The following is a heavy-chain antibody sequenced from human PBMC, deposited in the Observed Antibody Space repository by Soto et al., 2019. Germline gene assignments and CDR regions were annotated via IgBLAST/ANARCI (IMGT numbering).Heavy chain of an antibody. Sequence: ASEKVSCKASGYTFTSYGISWVRQAPGQGLEWMGWISAYNGNTNYAQKLQGRVTMTTDTSTSTAYMELRSLRSDDTAVYYCARDYDYVWGIYRSRYFDYWGQGTLVTVSS. J-gene: IGHJ4*02. D-gene: IGHD3-16*02. CDR1: GYTFTSYG. V-gene: IGHV1-18*01. CDR2: ISAYNGNT. CDR3: ARDYDYVWGIYRSRYFDY.